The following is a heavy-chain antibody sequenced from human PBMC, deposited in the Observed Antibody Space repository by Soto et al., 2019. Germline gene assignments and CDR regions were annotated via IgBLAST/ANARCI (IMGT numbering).Heavy chain of an antibody. J-gene: IGHJ5*02. CDR3: ARDQAYCGGDCYSGWFDP. D-gene: IGHD2-21*02. CDR1: GGTFSSYA. CDR2: IIPIFGTA. Sequence: ASVKVSCKASGGTFSSYAISWVRQAPGQGLEWMGGIIPIFGTANYAQKFQGRVTITADESTSTAYMELSSLRSEDTAVYYCARDQAYCGGDCYSGWFDPWGQGTRVTVSS. V-gene: IGHV1-69*13.